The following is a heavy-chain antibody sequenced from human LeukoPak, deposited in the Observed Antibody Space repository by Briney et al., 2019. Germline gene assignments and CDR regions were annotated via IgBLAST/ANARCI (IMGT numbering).Heavy chain of an antibody. CDR1: GYTFTGYY. CDR3: ARVLVNLWTGTNHDAFDI. V-gene: IGHV1-2*02. Sequence: ASVKVSCKASGYTFTGYYMHWVRQAPGQGLEWMGWINPNSGGTNYAQKFQGRVTMTRDTSISTAYMELSRLRSDDTAVYYCARVLVNLWTGTNHDAFDIWGQGTMVTVSS. CDR2: INPNSGGT. J-gene: IGHJ3*02. D-gene: IGHD3/OR15-3a*01.